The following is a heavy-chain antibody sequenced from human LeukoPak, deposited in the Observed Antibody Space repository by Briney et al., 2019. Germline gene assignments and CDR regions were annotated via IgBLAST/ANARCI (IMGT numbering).Heavy chain of an antibody. V-gene: IGHV3-20*04. CDR2: INWNGGST. Sequence: GWALRLSCAASGFTFDDYGMSWLRQAPGKGLEWVSGINWNGGSTGYADSVKGRFTISRDNAKNSLYLQMNSLRAEDTALYYCARYTGGSGYDSAYYYYMDIWGKGTTVTVSS. J-gene: IGHJ6*03. CDR3: ARYTGGSGYDSAYYYYMDI. CDR1: GFTFDDYG. D-gene: IGHD5-12*01.